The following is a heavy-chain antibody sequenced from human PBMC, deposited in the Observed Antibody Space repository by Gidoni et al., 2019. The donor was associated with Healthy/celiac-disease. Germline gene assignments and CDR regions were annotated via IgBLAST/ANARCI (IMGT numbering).Heavy chain of an antibody. Sequence: EVQLVESGGGLVQPGGSLRLSCAASGFTVSRNYMSWVRKAPGKGLEWVSVIYSGGSAYYADSVKGRFTNSRDNSKNKLYLQMNSLRAEDTAVYYCARERGEYFDYWGQGTLVTVSS. CDR1: GFTVSRNY. CDR3: ARERGEYFDY. V-gene: IGHV3-66*02. J-gene: IGHJ4*02. D-gene: IGHD3-16*01. CDR2: IYSGGSA.